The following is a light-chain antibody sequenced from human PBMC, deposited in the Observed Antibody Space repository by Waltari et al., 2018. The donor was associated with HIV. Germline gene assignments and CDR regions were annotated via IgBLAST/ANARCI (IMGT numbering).Light chain of an antibody. Sequence: DVVMTQSTAALVGSLGGRVSIHCKSSQTILSNSNKKNYLAWYQQRPGQPPKLLVYWASTRESGVPARFSGSGSGTDFTLTISNLQAEDAAIYYCQQYYRTPPAFGQGTKVEI. V-gene: IGKV4-1*01. CDR3: QQYYRTPPA. J-gene: IGKJ1*01. CDR1: QTILSNSNKKNY. CDR2: WAS.